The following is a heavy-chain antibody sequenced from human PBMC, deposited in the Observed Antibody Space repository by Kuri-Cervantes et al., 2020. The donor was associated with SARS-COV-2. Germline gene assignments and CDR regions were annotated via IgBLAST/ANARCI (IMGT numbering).Heavy chain of an antibody. CDR2: IYTSGST. Sequence: SETLSLTCTVSGGSISSGSYYWSWIRQPAGKGLEWIGRIYTSGSTNYNPSLKSRVTISVDTSKNQFSLKLSSVTAADTAVYYCAKDPGFRELLYYFDYWGQGTLVTVSS. J-gene: IGHJ4*02. V-gene: IGHV4-61*02. CDR1: GGSISSGSYY. CDR3: AKDPGFRELLYYFDY. D-gene: IGHD3-10*01.